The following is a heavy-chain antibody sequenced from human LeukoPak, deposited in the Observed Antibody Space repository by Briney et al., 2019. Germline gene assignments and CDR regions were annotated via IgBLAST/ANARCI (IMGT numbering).Heavy chain of an antibody. Sequence: GASVKVSCKASGYVFSSCEISWVRQATGQGLEWMGWMNPNSGNTGYAQKFQGRVTITRDTSISTAYMELSSLRSEDTAVYYCARGKWIYDSSGYYAPTDYWGQGTLLTVSS. CDR1: GYVFSSCE. CDR2: MNPNSGNT. V-gene: IGHV1-8*03. CDR3: ARGKWIYDSSGYYAPTDY. J-gene: IGHJ4*02. D-gene: IGHD3-22*01.